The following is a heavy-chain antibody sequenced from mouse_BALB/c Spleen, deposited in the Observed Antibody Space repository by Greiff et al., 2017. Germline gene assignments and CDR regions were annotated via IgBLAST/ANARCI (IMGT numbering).Heavy chain of an antibody. V-gene: IGHV5-6-5*01. J-gene: IGHJ4*01. CDR1: GFTFSSYA. CDR2: ISSGGST. Sequence: EVKLMESGGGLVKPGGSLKLSCAASGFTFSSYAMSWVRQTPEKRLEWVASISSGGSTYYPDSVKGRFTISRDNARNILYLQMSSLRSEDTAMYYCARGLYPYYAMDYWGQGTSVTVSS. D-gene: IGHD2-3*01. CDR3: ARGLYPYYAMDY.